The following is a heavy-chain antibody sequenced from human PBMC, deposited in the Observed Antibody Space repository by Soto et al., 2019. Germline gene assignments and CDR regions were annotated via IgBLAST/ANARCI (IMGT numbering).Heavy chain of an antibody. CDR3: ARGDATKIIVTTYYGMDV. CDR2: LIPVFGTR. V-gene: IGHV1-69*12. J-gene: IGHJ6*02. D-gene: IGHD4-17*01. Sequence: QVQLVQSGAEVKKPWSSVKVSCKASGGTLSNYGVSWVRQAPGQGLEWLGGLIPVFGTRHYARKFQGRLTITVDDSTSTVYREVSSLRSEDTAVYYCARGDATKIIVTTYYGMDVWGQGTTVTVSS. CDR1: GGTLSNYG.